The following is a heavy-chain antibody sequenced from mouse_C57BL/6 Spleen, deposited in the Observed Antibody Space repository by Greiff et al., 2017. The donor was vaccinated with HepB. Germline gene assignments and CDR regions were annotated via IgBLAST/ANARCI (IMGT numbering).Heavy chain of an antibody. CDR3: TRGGTTVVATYYYAMDY. Sequence: EVMLVESGEGFVKPGGSLKLSCAASGFTFSSYAMSWVRQTPEKRLEWVAYISSGGDYIYYADTVKGRFTISRDNARNTQYLQMSSLKSEDTAMYYCTRGGTTVVATYYYAMDYWGQGTSVTVSS. J-gene: IGHJ4*01. V-gene: IGHV5-9-1*02. CDR1: GFTFSSYA. CDR2: ISSGGDYI. D-gene: IGHD1-1*01.